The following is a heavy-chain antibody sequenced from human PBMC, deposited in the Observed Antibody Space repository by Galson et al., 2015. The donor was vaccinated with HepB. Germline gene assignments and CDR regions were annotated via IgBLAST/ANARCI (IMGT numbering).Heavy chain of an antibody. D-gene: IGHD3-3*01. CDR3: ARGANYDFWSGSLPPPYYYYYYGMDV. CDR1: GGTFSSYA. J-gene: IGHJ6*02. CDR2: IIPIFGTA. Sequence: SVKVSCKASGGTFSSYAISWVRQAPGQGLEWMGGIIPIFGTANYAQKFQGRVTITADESTSTAYMELSSLRSEDTAVYYCARGANYDFWSGSLPPPYYYYYYGMDVWGQGTTVTVSS. V-gene: IGHV1-69*13.